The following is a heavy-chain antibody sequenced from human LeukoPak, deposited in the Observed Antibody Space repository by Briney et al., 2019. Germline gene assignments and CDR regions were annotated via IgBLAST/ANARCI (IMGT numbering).Heavy chain of an antibody. Sequence: SETLSLTCTVSGGSISSSSYYWGWIRQPPGKGLEWIGSIYYSGSTYYNPSLKSRVTISVDTSKNQFSLKLSSVTAADTAVYYCARTQQTTGYYYYYMDVWGKGTTVTVSS. CDR2: IYYSGST. V-gene: IGHV4-39*07. CDR1: GGSISSSSYY. D-gene: IGHD4-17*01. J-gene: IGHJ6*03. CDR3: ARTQQTTGYYYYYMDV.